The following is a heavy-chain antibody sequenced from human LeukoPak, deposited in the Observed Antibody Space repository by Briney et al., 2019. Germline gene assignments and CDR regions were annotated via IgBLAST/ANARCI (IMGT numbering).Heavy chain of an antibody. V-gene: IGHV3-23*01. D-gene: IGHD3-16*02. CDR1: GFTFSSYA. J-gene: IGHJ6*02. CDR3: TTVGPSYYDYVWGSYRSYGMDV. CDR2: ISGSGEST. Sequence: GGSLRLSCAASGFTFSSYAMSWVRQAPGKGLEWVSGISGSGESTYYAESVKGRFTISRDNSKNTLYLQMNSLRAEDTAVYYCTTVGPSYYDYVWGSYRSYGMDVWGQGTTVTVSS.